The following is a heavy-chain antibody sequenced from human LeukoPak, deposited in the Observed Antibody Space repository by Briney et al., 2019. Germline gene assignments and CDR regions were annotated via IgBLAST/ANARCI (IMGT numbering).Heavy chain of an antibody. Sequence: GGSLRPSCEASGFDISNDWMHWVRQAPGKGMVWVARIDVDGRMTAYADSVKGRFTISRDNAKNTLYLQMNRLRVEDTAIYYCARRYYESGVHDRHFDYWGQGTLATVSS. V-gene: IGHV3-74*01. CDR2: IDVDGRMT. CDR3: ARRYYESGVHDRHFDY. CDR1: GFDISNDW. D-gene: IGHD3-22*01. J-gene: IGHJ4*02.